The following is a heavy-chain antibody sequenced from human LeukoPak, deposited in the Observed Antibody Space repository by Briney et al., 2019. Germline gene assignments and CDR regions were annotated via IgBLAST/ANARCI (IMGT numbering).Heavy chain of an antibody. J-gene: IGHJ4*02. CDR1: GYTFTSYG. V-gene: IGHV1-18*01. Sequence: ASVKVSCKASGYTFTSYGISWVRQAPGQGLEWMGWISAYNGNTNYAQKLQGRVTMTTDQSTSTAYMELRSLRSDDTAVYYCARDPLTYYYDSSGNRVEHYFDYWGQGTLVTVSS. CDR3: ARDPLTYYYDSSGNRVEHYFDY. D-gene: IGHD3-22*01. CDR2: ISAYNGNT.